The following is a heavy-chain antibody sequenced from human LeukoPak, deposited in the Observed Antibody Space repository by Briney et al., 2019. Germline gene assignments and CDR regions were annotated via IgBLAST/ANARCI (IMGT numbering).Heavy chain of an antibody. J-gene: IGHJ5*02. CDR3: ARDAAAGNRGVNWFDP. CDR1: GGSFSGYY. Sequence: SETLSLTCAVYGGSFSGYYWSWIRQPPGKGLEWIGEINHSGSTNYNPSLKSRVTISVDTSKNQFSLKLSSVTAADTAVYYCARDAAAGNRGVNWFDPWGQGTLVTVSS. V-gene: IGHV4-34*01. D-gene: IGHD6-13*01. CDR2: INHSGST.